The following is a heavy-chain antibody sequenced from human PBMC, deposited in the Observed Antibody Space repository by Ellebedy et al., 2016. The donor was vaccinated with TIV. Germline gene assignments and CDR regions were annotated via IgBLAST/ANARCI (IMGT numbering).Heavy chain of an antibody. CDR1: GDSISNYH. J-gene: IGHJ4*02. V-gene: IGHV4-59*01. CDR2: IYNIANT. CDR3: AKVRGWSSGWRAYDY. D-gene: IGHD6-19*01. Sequence: MPSETLSLTCTVSGDSISNYHWSRIRQPPGKGLEWIGYIYNIANTNYSPSLKSRVTISVDMSKNQFSLKLTSVTPADTAVYYCAKVRGWSSGWRAYDYWGQGTLVTVSS.